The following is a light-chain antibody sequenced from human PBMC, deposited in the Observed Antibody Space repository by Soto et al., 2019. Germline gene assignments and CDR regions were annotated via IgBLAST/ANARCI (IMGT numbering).Light chain of an antibody. CDR1: QYINTR. V-gene: IGKV3D-15*03. CDR3: HQRQSWPRT. J-gene: IGKJ1*01. CDR2: QTS. Sequence: EIVMTQSPATLSVSPGDRATLSCRASQYINTRLAWYQHRPGQAPRLLIYQTSIRAAGIPARFSASGTGTDFTLTISDVQPEDFAVYYCHQRQSWPRTFGQGTKVDIK.